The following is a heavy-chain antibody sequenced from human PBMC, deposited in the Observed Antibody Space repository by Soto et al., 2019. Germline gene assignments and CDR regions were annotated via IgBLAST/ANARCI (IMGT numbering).Heavy chain of an antibody. Sequence: GSLRLSCAASGFTFSSYAMSWVRQAPGKGLEWVSAISGSGGSTYYADSVKGRFTISRDNSKNTLYLQMNSLRAEDTAVYYCAKDLYSRSPLQRYAMDVWGQGTTVTVSS. CDR3: AKDLYSRSPLQRYAMDV. V-gene: IGHV3-23*01. CDR1: GFTFSSYA. J-gene: IGHJ6*02. D-gene: IGHD6-13*01. CDR2: ISGSGGST.